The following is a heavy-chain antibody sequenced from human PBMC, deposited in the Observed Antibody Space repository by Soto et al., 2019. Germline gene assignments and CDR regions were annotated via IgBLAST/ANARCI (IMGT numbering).Heavy chain of an antibody. J-gene: IGHJ3*02. CDR1: GFTFSDYY. D-gene: IGHD3-10*01. Sequence: QVQLVESGGGLVKPGGSLRLSCAASGFTFSDYYMSWIRQAPGKGLEWVSYISSSSSYTNYADSVKGRFTISRDNAKNSLYLQMNSLRAEDTAVYYCARVDVWFGELLGAFDIWGQGTMVTVSS. CDR2: ISSSSSYT. V-gene: IGHV3-11*05. CDR3: ARVDVWFGELLGAFDI.